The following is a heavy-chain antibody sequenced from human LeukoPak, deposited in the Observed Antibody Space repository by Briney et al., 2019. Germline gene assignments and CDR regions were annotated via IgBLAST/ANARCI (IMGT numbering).Heavy chain of an antibody. CDR3: ARGADFDYRKVYYFDY. Sequence: PSETLSLTCAVYGGSYINYYWSWIRQPPGKGLEWIGYISSIGGTNCNPSLKSRITISLDTSKNQFSLTVASVTTADTAVYYCARGADFDYRKVYYFDYWGQGALVSVSS. CDR2: ISSIGGT. V-gene: IGHV4-59*01. J-gene: IGHJ4*02. CDR1: GGSYINYY. D-gene: IGHD3-9*01.